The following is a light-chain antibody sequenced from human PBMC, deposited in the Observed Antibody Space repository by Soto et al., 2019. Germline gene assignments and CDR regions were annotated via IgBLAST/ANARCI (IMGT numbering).Light chain of an antibody. J-gene: IGLJ2*01. CDR1: NIGTKS. CDR3: QVWDSGSDHVV. V-gene: IGLV3-21*04. Sequence: SYELSQPPSVSVAPGETARITCGGNNIGTKSVHWYQQKPGQAPVLVIYYDSDRPSGIPERFSGSNSGNTATLTISRVEAGDEADYSCQVWDSGSDHVVFGGGTKVTVL. CDR2: YDS.